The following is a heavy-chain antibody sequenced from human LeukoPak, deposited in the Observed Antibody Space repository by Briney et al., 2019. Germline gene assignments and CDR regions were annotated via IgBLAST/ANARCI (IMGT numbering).Heavy chain of an antibody. D-gene: IGHD3-16*01. CDR2: IIPMLGSE. CDR3: ARIGAGGGDGLQSYNYGLDV. CDR1: GGSFSSFG. J-gene: IGHJ6*02. V-gene: IGHV1-69*04. Sequence: SVKVSCKASGGSFSSFGVAWVRQAPGQGLEWMGRIIPMLGSEDYAQKFQGRVTITADKSASTVSMDLSSLRSKDTAIYYCARIGAGGGDGLQSYNYGLDVWGLGTTVIVSS.